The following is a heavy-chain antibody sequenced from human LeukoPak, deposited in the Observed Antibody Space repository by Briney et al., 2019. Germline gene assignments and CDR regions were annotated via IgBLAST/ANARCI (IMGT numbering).Heavy chain of an antibody. CDR1: VFTFSSYA. CDR3: ARDLYGIKSLGYYFDY. J-gene: IGHJ4*02. Sequence: GGSLRLSCAASVFTFSSYAMHWVRQAPGKGLEYVSAISSNGGSTYYANSMKGRFTISRDNSKNTLYLQMGSLRAEDMAVCYCARDLYGIKSLGYYFDYWGQGTLVTVSS. V-gene: IGHV3-64*01. CDR2: ISSNGGST. D-gene: IGHD2/OR15-2a*01.